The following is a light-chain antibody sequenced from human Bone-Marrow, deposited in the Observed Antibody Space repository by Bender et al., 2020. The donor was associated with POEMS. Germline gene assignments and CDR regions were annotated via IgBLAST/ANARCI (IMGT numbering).Light chain of an antibody. CDR1: NSDVGAYNL. Sequence: QSALTQPASVSGSPGQSITISCTGTNSDVGAYNLVSWYQRHPGKAPKLLIYEDSRRPSGVSNRFSGSKSGNTASLTISGLQAEDEADYYCCSYAGSKVVFGGGTKLTVL. CDR3: CSYAGSKVV. CDR2: EDS. J-gene: IGLJ2*01. V-gene: IGLV2-23*01.